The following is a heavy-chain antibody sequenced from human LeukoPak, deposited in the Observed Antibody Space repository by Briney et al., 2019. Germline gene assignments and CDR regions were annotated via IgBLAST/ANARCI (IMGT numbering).Heavy chain of an antibody. CDR2: IYYTGST. D-gene: IGHD6-19*01. J-gene: IGHJ5*02. Sequence: PSETLSLTCTVPGGPISSYYCSWIRRPPGKGLEWNGSIYYTGSTNYNPSLKSRVTISVDTSKNQFSLKLSSVTAADTAVYYCARDSPGAVAGGGPGWFDPWGQGTLVTVSS. CDR1: GGPISSYY. V-gene: IGHV4-59*01. CDR3: ARDSPGAVAGGGPGWFDP.